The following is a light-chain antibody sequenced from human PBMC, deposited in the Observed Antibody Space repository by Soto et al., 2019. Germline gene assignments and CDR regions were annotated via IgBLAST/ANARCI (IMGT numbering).Light chain of an antibody. CDR1: QSISSY. CDR2: AAS. J-gene: IGKJ5*01. V-gene: IGKV1-39*01. CDR3: QQSYSVPIT. Sequence: QMIHSPSSQSASVSATVNLTCRASQSISSYLNWYQQKPGKAPKFLIHAASSLQSGVPSRFSGSGSGTDFTLIINSLQPEDFATYYCQQSYSVPITFGQGTRLEIK.